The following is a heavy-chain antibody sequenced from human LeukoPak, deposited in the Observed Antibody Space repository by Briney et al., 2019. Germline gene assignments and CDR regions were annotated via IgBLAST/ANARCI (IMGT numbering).Heavy chain of an antibody. J-gene: IGHJ4*02. V-gene: IGHV1-18*01. CDR3: ARDLRSSGWTENDC. CDR2: ISAYNGNT. CDR1: GYTFTTYG. Sequence: ASVKVSCKASGYTFTTYGISWVRQAPGQGLEWMGWISAYNGNTNYAQKLQGRVTLTTDTSTSTAYMELRSLGSDDTAVYYCARDLRSSGWTENDCWGPGTLVTVSS. D-gene: IGHD6-19*01.